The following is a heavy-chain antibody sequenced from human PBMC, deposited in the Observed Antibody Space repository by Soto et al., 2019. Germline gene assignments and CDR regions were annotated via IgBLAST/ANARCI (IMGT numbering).Heavy chain of an antibody. CDR2: ISPNSGNT. CDR1: GYTFTRNG. CDR3: VKDRDSNTWPSRDV. J-gene: IGHJ6*02. V-gene: IGHV1-18*01. D-gene: IGHD3-22*01. Sequence: GASVKVSCKTSGYTFTRNGISWVRQAPGQGLEWMGWISPNSGNTKYAQKLQGGVIMTTDTSTSTAYMELRSLRSDDTAVYYCVKDRDSNTWPSRDVWGPGTTVTVSS.